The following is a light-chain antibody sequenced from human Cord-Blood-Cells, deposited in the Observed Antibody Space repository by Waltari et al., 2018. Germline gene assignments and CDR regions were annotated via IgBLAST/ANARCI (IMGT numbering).Light chain of an antibody. V-gene: IGLV2-18*02. J-gene: IGLJ2*01. CDR2: EVN. Sequence: QSALTQPPSVSGSPGQSVTISCTGTSSDVGSYNRVSWYQQPPGTAPKLMIYEVNNRPSGVPDRFSGHKSGNTASLTISGLQAEDEADYYCSSYTSSSIVVFGGGTKLTVL. CDR1: SSDVGSYNR. CDR3: SSYTSSSIVV.